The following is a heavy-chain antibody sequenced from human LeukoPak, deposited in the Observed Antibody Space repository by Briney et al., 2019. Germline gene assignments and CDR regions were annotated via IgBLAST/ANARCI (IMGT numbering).Heavy chain of an antibody. V-gene: IGHV3-23*01. CDR3: AKGSDTYGSGSYNWFDP. CDR2: ISGSGGST. D-gene: IGHD3-10*01. J-gene: IGHJ5*02. Sequence: GGSLRLSCAASGFTFSSYSMSWVRQAPGKGLEWVSVISGSGGSTYYADSVKGRFTISRDNSKNTLYLQMNSLRAEDTAVHYCAKGSDTYGSGSYNWFDPWGQGTLVTVSS. CDR1: GFTFSSYS.